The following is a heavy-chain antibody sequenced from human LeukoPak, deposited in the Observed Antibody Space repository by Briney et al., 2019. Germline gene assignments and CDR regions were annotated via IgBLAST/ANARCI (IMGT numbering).Heavy chain of an antibody. D-gene: IGHD3-10*01. V-gene: IGHV3-48*03. J-gene: IGHJ4*02. CDR2: ISSSGSTI. CDR1: GFTFSSYE. Sequence: PGGSLRLSRAASGFTFSSYEMNWVRQAPGKGLEWVSYISSSGSTIYYADSVKGRLTISRDNAKQSLYLQMDRLRAEDTAVYYCARDGGDYGSGSYYAYWGQGTLVAVSS. CDR3: ARDGGDYGSGSYYAY.